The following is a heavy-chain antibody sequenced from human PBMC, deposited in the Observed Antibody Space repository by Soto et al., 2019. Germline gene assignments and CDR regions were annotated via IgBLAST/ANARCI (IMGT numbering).Heavy chain of an antibody. J-gene: IGHJ1*01. CDR3: TTYAAARPEDFRF. CDR1: GFIFKDAW. V-gene: IGHV3-15*01. Sequence: PGGSLRLSWAASGSSGFIFKDAWMSWVRQAPGKGLEWVGRIKSKTSGGTIDYNAPVKGRFTISRDDSENTLYLQMNSLETEDTAVYYCTTYAAARPEDFRFWGHGTLVTVSS. D-gene: IGHD6-6*01. CDR2: IKSKTSGGTI.